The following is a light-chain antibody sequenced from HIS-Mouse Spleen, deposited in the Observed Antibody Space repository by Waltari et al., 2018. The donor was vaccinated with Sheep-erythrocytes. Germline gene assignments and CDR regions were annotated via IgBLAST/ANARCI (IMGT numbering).Light chain of an antibody. CDR3: GTWDSSLSAGRV. Sequence: QSVLTQPPSVSAAPGQNVTISCYGSSSNIGNNYVSWSQQLPDTATKLLMYDNNKLPSGIPGRLSRSKAGTSATLGIPGLQTGDEADDYCGTWDSSLSAGRVFGGGTKLTVL. V-gene: IGLV1-51*01. CDR1: SSNIGNNY. CDR2: DNN. J-gene: IGLJ3*02.